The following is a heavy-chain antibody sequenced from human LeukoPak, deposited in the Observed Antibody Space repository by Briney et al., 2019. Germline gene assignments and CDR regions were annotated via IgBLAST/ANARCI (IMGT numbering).Heavy chain of an antibody. CDR3: ARTSIFGVVRFDP. V-gene: IGHV4-59*08. Sequence: GSLRLSCAASGFTFSNAWMSWIRQPPGKGLEWIGYIYYSGSTNYNPSLKSRLTISVDTSKNHFSLKLSSVTAADTAVYYCARTSIFGVVRFDPWGQGTLVTVSS. J-gene: IGHJ5*02. CDR1: GFTFSNAW. CDR2: IYYSGST. D-gene: IGHD3-3*02.